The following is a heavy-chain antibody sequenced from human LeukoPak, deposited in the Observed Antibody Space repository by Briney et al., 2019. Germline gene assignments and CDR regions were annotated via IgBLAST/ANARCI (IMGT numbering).Heavy chain of an antibody. Sequence: GGSLRLSCAASGFTFSSYGMHWVRQAPGKGLEWVAFIRYDGSNKYYADSVKGRFTISRDNAKNSLYLQMNSLRAEDTAVYYCASLWNYYDSSGSHDAFDIWGQGTMVTVSS. CDR3: ASLWNYYDSSGSHDAFDI. V-gene: IGHV3-30*02. D-gene: IGHD3-22*01. CDR1: GFTFSSYG. CDR2: IRYDGSNK. J-gene: IGHJ3*02.